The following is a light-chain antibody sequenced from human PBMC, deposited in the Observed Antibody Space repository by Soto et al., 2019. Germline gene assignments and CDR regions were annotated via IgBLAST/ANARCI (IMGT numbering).Light chain of an antibody. CDR2: LGS. J-gene: IGKJ1*01. V-gene: IGKV2-28*01. CDR1: QSLLHSNGYNY. Sequence: DIVMTQSPLSLPVTPGEPASISRRSSQSLLHSNGYNYLDWYLQKPGQSPQLLIYLGSNRASGVPDRFSGSGSGTDFTLKISRVEAEDVGVYYCMQALQTPKFGQGTKVEIK. CDR3: MQALQTPK.